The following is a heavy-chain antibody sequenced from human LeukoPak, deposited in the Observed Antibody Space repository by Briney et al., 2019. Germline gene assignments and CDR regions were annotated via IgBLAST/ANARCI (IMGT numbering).Heavy chain of an antibody. V-gene: IGHV3-7*01. D-gene: IGHD3-10*01. J-gene: IGHJ4*02. CDR1: AFIFSGHW. Sequence: GGSLRLSCEGSAFIFSGHWMNWVRQTPGKGPEWVANINQDGGEKYYVDSVKGRFTISRDNAKNSPYLQMNSLRAEDTAVYYCTRAGLLWFGESKSDYWGQGTLVTVSS. CDR3: TRAGLLWFGESKSDY. CDR2: INQDGGEK.